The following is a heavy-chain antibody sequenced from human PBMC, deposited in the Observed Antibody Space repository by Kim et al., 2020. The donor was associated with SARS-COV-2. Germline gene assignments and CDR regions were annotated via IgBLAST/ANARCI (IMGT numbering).Heavy chain of an antibody. CDR2: IYPGDSDT. D-gene: IGHD3-10*01. V-gene: IGHV5-51*01. J-gene: IGHJ5*02. CDR1: GYSFTSYW. CDR3: ARHAPHPYYYGSGSYHNWFDP. Sequence: GESLKISCKGSGYSFTSYWIGWVRQMPGKGLEWMGIIYPGDSDTRYSPSFQGQVTISADKSISTAYLQWSSLKASDTAMYYCARHAPHPYYYGSGSYHNWFDPWGQGTLVTVSS.